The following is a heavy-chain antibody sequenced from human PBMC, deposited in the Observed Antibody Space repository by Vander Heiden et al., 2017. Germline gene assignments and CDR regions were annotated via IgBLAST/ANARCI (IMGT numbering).Heavy chain of an antibody. CDR1: GFTFTAYA. V-gene: IGHV3-23*01. D-gene: IGHD6-19*01. CDR3: AKDLWTGLAVRFYYYYGMDV. Sequence: EVQVLESGGGLVQPGGSLILSCSVSGFTFTAYAMGWVRQAQGKGLEWVSYSAVSDGGAYYADSVKGRFTISRDNSKNTLYLQMNSLRAEDTAVYYCAKDLWTGLAVRFYYYYGMDVWGQGTTVIVSS. CDR2: SAVSDGGA. J-gene: IGHJ6*02.